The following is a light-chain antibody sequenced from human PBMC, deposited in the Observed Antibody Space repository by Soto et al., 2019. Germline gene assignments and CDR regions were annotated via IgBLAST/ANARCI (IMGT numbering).Light chain of an antibody. CDR3: AVWDDSLNGLWV. Sequence: QSVLTQPPSASGTPGQRVIISCSGSSSNIGRDTVNWYRQFPGTAPKLLIYSNNQRPSGVPDRFSGSKSGTSASLAISWLQSEDEADYYCAVWDDSLNGLWVLGGGTKVTVL. CDR2: SNN. J-gene: IGLJ3*02. V-gene: IGLV1-44*01. CDR1: SSNIGRDT.